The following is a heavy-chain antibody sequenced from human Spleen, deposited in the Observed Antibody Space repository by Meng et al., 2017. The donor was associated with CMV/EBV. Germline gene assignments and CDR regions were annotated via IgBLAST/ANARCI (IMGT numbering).Heavy chain of an antibody. CDR2: IDGSSSTI. V-gene: IGHV3-48*04. CDR1: GFTFSTYT. Sequence: ESLKISCAASGFTFSTYTMNWVRQAPGQGLEWLSYIDGSSSTIYYADSVKRRFTISRDNAKNSLYLQMSSLRAEDTAVYYCARDSGVESGNYARFPYWGQGTLVTVSS. CDR3: ARDSGVESGNYARFPY. J-gene: IGHJ4*02. D-gene: IGHD1-26*01.